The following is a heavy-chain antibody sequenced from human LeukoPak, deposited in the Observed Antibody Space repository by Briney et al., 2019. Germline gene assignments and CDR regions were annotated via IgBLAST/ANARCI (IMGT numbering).Heavy chain of an antibody. CDR3: ARDGYCGGDCHGYFDY. V-gene: IGHV3-21*01. CDR1: GSTFSSYW. J-gene: IGHJ4*02. CDR2: ISSNSGDI. Sequence: GGSLRLSCAASGSTFSSYWMSWVRQAPGKGLEWVSSISSNSGDIYYADSVKGRFTISRDNSKNTLYLQMNSLRAEDTAVYYCARDGYCGGDCHGYFDYWGQGTLVTVSS. D-gene: IGHD2-21*02.